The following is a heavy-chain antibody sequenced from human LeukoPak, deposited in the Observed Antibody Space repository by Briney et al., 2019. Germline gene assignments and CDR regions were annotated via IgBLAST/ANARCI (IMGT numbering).Heavy chain of an antibody. CDR2: IRYDGSNK. Sequence: GGSLRLSCAASGFTFSSYGMHWVRQAPGKGLEWVAFIRYDGSNKYYADSVKGRFTISRDNSKNTLYLQMNSLRAEDTAVYYCAKDREYTGMAGGFDLWGRGTLVTVSS. CDR3: AKDREYTGMAGGFDL. J-gene: IGHJ2*01. D-gene: IGHD5-18*01. V-gene: IGHV3-30*02. CDR1: GFTFSSYG.